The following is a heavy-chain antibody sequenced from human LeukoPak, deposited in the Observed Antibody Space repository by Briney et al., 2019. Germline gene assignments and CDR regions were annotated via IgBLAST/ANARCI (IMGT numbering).Heavy chain of an antibody. CDR2: VNPAGGST. D-gene: IGHD4-17*01. CDR3: ARYNGDLTGGFDY. Sequence: ASVKVSCKASGYTFTNYYIHWVRQAPGQGLEWMGIVNPAGGSTGYAQKFQGRVTMTRDTSTSTVYMELSSLRSEDTAVYYCARYNGDLTGGFDYWGQGTLVAVSS. J-gene: IGHJ4*02. CDR1: GYTFTNYY. V-gene: IGHV1-46*01.